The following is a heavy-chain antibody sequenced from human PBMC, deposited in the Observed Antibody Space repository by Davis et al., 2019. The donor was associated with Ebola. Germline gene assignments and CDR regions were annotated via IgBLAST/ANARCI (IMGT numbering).Heavy chain of an antibody. CDR3: SRVDGYTQVEYFQH. Sequence: GESLKISCAASGFTFSSYWMSWVRQAPGKGLEWVANIKQDGSEKYYVDSVKGRFTISRDNAKNTLYLQMNSLRAEDTAVYYCSRVDGYTQVEYFQHWGQGTLVTVSS. V-gene: IGHV3-7*01. J-gene: IGHJ1*01. D-gene: IGHD5-24*01. CDR2: IKQDGSEK. CDR1: GFTFSSYW.